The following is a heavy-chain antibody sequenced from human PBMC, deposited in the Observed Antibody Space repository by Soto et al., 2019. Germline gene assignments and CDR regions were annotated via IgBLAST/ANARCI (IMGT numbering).Heavy chain of an antibody. Sequence: PSETLSLTCTVSGASISYGGFSWSWIRQSPGKGLEWIGYISHLESTYFHPSFKSRLTMSIDRTRNQFSLKLSSVTAADMAVYYCARALIAAAGPFDYWGQGTLVTVSS. CDR3: ARALIAAAGPFDY. V-gene: IGHV4-30-2*06. CDR2: ISHLEST. J-gene: IGHJ4*02. CDR1: GASISYGGFS. D-gene: IGHD6-13*01.